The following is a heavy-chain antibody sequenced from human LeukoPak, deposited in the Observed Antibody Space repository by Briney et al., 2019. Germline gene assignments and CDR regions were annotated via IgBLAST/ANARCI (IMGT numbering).Heavy chain of an antibody. J-gene: IGHJ4*02. CDR1: GFAFSTYT. D-gene: IGHD3-22*01. V-gene: IGHV3-21*01. CDR2: IRSTSSYM. CDR3: ARSIPQGDNYDYSGYSLDY. Sequence: AGGSLRLSCAASGFAFSTYTMDWVRQAPGQGLEWVSSIRSTSSYMFYADSVKGRFTISRDNAKNSLYLHMNSLRAEDAAVYYCARSIPQGDNYDYSGYSLDYWGQGALVAVSS.